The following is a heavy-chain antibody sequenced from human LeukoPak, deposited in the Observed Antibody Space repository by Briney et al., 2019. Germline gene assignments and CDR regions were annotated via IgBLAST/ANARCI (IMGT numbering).Heavy chain of an antibody. CDR1: VDSVSSNSAA. CDR3: ARTHGYIDY. Sequence: SQTLSLTCAISVDSVSSNSAAWNWIRQSPSRGLEWLGRTYYRSKWYIEYAVSVKSRVRISPDTSKNQFSLQLNSVTPEDSAVYYCARTHGYIDYWGQGTLVTVSS. V-gene: IGHV6-1*01. D-gene: IGHD2-8*01. J-gene: IGHJ4*02. CDR2: TYYRSKWYI.